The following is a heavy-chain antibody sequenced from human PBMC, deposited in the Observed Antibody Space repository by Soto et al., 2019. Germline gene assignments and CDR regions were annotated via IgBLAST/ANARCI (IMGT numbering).Heavy chain of an antibody. J-gene: IGHJ5*02. V-gene: IGHV4-34*01. CDR1: GGSFSGYY. D-gene: IGHD3-3*01. CDR3: ARVTKDAPTGSTYYDFWSGYYTGLRRENWFDP. CDR2: INHSGST. Sequence: QVQLQQWGAGLLKPSETLSLTCAVYGGSFSGYYWSWIRQPPGKGLEWIGEINHSGSTNYNPSLKSRVTISVDPSKNQFSLKLSSVTAADTAVYYCARVTKDAPTGSTYYDFWSGYYTGLRRENWFDPWGQGTLVTVSS.